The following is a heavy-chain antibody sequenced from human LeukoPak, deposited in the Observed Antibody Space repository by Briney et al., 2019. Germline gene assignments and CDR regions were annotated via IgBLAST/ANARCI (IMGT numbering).Heavy chain of an antibody. CDR3: ARRSYRGVIGVYYYYYMDV. CDR2: INQDGSDK. D-gene: IGHD3-16*02. V-gene: IGHV3-7*01. Sequence: PGGSLRLSCAASGFSFSSYWMSWVRQAPGKGLEWVANINQDGSDKYYVDSVKGRFTISRDNAKNSVYLQMNRLRVEDTAVYYCARRSYRGVIGVYYYYYMDVWGKGTPVTVSS. J-gene: IGHJ6*03. CDR1: GFSFSSYW.